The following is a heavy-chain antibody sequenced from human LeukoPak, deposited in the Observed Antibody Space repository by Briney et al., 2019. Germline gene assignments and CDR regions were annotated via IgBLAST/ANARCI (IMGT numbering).Heavy chain of an antibody. Sequence: SETLSLTCTVSGYSISSGYYWGWIRQPPGKGLEWIGSIYHSGSTYYNPSLKSRVTISVDTSKNHFSLKLSSVTAADTAVYYCARDLRPGDYWGQGTLVTVSS. D-gene: IGHD3-16*01. CDR2: IYHSGST. CDR1: GYSISSGYY. J-gene: IGHJ4*02. V-gene: IGHV4-38-2*02. CDR3: ARDLRPGDY.